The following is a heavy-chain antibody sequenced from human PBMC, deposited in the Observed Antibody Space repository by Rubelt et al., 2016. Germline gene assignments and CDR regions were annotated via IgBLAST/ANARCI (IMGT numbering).Heavy chain of an antibody. Sequence: GGGVVQPGRSLRLSCAASGFTFSSYAMHWVRQAPGKGLEWVAVISYDGSNKYYADSVKGRFTISRDNSKNTLYLQMNSLRAEDTAVYYCTTRYDIINDFWSDPRDYWGQGTLVTVSS. D-gene: IGHD3-3*01. J-gene: IGHJ4*02. CDR1: GFTFSSYA. V-gene: IGHV3-30*04. CDR2: ISYDGSNK. CDR3: TTRYDIINDFWSDPRDY.